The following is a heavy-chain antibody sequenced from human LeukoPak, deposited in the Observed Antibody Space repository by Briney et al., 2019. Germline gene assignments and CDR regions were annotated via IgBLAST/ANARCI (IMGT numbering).Heavy chain of an antibody. CDR2: IRYDGSNK. J-gene: IGHJ6*03. CDR1: GFTFSSYG. V-gene: IGHV3-30*02. Sequence: GGSLRLSCAASGFTFSSYGMHWVRQAPGKGLEWVAFIRYDGSNKYYADSVKGRFTISRDNSKNTLYLQMNSLRAEDTAVYYCAKSYGSGIYYYYMDVWGKETTVTVSS. CDR3: AKSYGSGIYYYYMDV. D-gene: IGHD3-10*01.